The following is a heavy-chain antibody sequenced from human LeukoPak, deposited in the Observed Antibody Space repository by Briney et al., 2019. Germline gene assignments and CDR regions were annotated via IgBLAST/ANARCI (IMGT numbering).Heavy chain of an antibody. CDR1: GGTFSSYA. Sequence: SVKVSCKASGGTFSSYAISWVRQAPGQGLEWMGGINPIFGTANYAQKFQGRVTMTEDTSTDTAYMELSSLRSEDTAVYYCVGVMDRLSFDYWGQGTLVTVSS. J-gene: IGHJ4*02. D-gene: IGHD2-21*01. CDR3: VGVMDRLSFDY. V-gene: IGHV1-69*06. CDR2: INPIFGTA.